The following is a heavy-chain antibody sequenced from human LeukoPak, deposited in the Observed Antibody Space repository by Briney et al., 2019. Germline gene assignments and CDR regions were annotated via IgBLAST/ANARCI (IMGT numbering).Heavy chain of an antibody. J-gene: IGHJ6*03. D-gene: IGHD3-10*01. V-gene: IGHV4-34*01. CDR2: INHSGST. CDR1: GGSFSGYY. CDR3: ARGLQGRYYYYMDV. Sequence: SETLSLTCAVYGGSFSGYYWSWIRHPPGKGLEWIGEINHSGSTNYNPSLKSRVTISVDTSKNQFSLKLSSVTAADTAVYYCARGLQGRYYYYMDVWGKGTTVTVSS.